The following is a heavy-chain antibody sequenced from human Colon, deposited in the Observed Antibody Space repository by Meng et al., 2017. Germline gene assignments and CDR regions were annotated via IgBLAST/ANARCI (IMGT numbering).Heavy chain of an antibody. CDR1: GGSISSYS. CDR2: VYYGGSS. CDR3: ARGNWGHYFLDS. Sequence: SETLSLTCTVSGGSISSYSWNWVRQPPGKGLEWIGYVYYGGSSSYNPSLKSRVTISVATSKTQFSLMLTSLTAADTAMYYCARGNWGHYFLDSWGQGALVTVSS. D-gene: IGHD7-27*01. J-gene: IGHJ4*02. V-gene: IGHV4-59*01.